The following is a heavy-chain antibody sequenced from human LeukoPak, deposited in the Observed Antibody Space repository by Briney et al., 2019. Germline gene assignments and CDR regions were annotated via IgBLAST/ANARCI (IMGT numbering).Heavy chain of an antibody. J-gene: IGHJ2*01. CDR2: INHSGST. CDR3: ARGGITMVRGVIKAFDL. D-gene: IGHD3-10*01. CDR1: GGSFSGYY. V-gene: IGHV4-34*01. Sequence: SETLSLTRAVYGGSFSGYYWSWIRQPPGKGLEWIGEINHSGSTNYNPSLKSRVTISVDTSKNQFSLKLSSVTAADTAVYYCARGGITMVRGVIKAFDLWGRGTLVTVSS.